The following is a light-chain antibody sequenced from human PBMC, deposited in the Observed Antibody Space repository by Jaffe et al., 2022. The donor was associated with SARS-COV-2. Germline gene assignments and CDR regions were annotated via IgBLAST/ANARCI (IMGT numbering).Light chain of an antibody. J-gene: IGLJ1*01. CDR3: CSYAGNSAYV. Sequence: QSALTQPASVSGSPGQSITISCTGTSNDVGNYNLVSWYQQFPGKAPNLLISGDTERPSDISNRFSGSKSGYTASLTISGLQADDEADYYCCSYAGNSAYVFGSGTKVTVL. V-gene: IGLV2-23*01. CDR1: SNDVGNYNL. CDR2: GDT.